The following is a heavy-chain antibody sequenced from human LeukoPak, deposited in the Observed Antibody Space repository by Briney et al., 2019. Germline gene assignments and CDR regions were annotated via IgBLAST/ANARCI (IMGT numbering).Heavy chain of an antibody. Sequence: GRSLRLSCATSGLTFSSYGMHWVRQAPGKGLEWVAVISYDGSNESYADSVKGRFTISRDNSKNTLYLQMNGLRAEDTAVYYCAKDLSGWFQYLQHWARAPWSPSPQ. CDR1: GLTFSSYG. V-gene: IGHV3-30*18. CDR2: ISYDGSNE. D-gene: IGHD6-19*01. J-gene: IGHJ1*01. CDR3: AKDLSGWFQYLQH.